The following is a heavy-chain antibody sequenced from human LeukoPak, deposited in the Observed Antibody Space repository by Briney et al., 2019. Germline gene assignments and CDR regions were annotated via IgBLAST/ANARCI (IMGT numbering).Heavy chain of an antibody. J-gene: IGHJ4*02. V-gene: IGHV1-69*13. D-gene: IGHD3-16*01. Sequence: GASVKVSCKASGGTFTSYAISWVRQAPGQGLEWMGGIIPIFGTANYAQKFQGRVTITADASTSTAYMELSSLRSEDTAVYYCASNPEGDTAIGYWGRGTLVTVSS. CDR1: GGTFTSYA. CDR2: IIPIFGTA. CDR3: ASNPEGDTAIGY.